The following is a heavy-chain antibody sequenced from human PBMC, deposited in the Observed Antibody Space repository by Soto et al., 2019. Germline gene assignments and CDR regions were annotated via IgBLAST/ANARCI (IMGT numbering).Heavy chain of an antibody. Sequence: QVQLQESGPGLVKPSQTLSLTCTVSGGSISSGDYYWSWIRQPPGKGLEWIGYIYYSGSTSYNPSLTRRVTISVDTSKSQLSLKLSSVTAADTAVYYCARGDIATRNGMDVWGQGTTVSVSS. V-gene: IGHV4-30-4*01. CDR2: IYYSGST. CDR1: GGSISSGDYY. CDR3: ARGDIATRNGMDV. J-gene: IGHJ6*02. D-gene: IGHD5-12*01.